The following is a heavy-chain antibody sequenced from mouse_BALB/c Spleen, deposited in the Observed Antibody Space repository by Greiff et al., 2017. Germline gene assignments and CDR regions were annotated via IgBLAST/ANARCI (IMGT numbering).Heavy chain of an antibody. D-gene: IGHD3-3*01. J-gene: IGHJ1*01. CDR3: TRGDKDWYFDV. V-gene: IGHV6-6*02. CDR1: GFTFSNYW. Sequence: EVKLVESGGGLVQPGGSMKLSCVASGFTFSNYWMNWVRQSPEKGLEWVAEIRLKSNNYATHYAESVKGRFTISRDDSKSSVYLQMNNLRAEDTGIDYCTRGDKDWYFDVWGAGTTVTVSS. CDR2: IRLKSNNYAT.